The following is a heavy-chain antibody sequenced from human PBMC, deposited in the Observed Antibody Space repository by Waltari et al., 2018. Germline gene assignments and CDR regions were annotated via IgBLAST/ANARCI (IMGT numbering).Heavy chain of an antibody. Sequence: QIQLVESGGGVVQPGRSLSLPCAASGVIFVANGRHWVRQAPGKGLEWVAGIWYDGSRTLYADSVKGRFTISRDNSKNTLSLQMNSLRAEDTALYYCARGRGVLSDAYFDYWGQGTLVTVSS. CDR2: IWYDGSRT. V-gene: IGHV3-33*08. CDR3: ARGRGVLSDAYFDY. CDR1: GVIFVANG. D-gene: IGHD3-10*01. J-gene: IGHJ4*02.